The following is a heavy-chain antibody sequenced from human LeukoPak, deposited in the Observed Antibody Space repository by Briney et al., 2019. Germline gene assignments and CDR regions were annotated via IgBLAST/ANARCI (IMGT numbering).Heavy chain of an antibody. CDR2: ITATSLHI. CDR1: GFTFSTYS. J-gene: IGHJ4*02. Sequence: GGSLRLSCGASGFTFSTYSMNWVRQAPGKGLEWVSAITATSLHIYYADSVKGRFTISRDNAKNSLYLQMNSLRAEDTAVYYCARDSGGIYHDSSGYAHWGQGTLVTVSS. V-gene: IGHV3-21*01. D-gene: IGHD3-22*01. CDR3: ARDSGGIYHDSSGYAH.